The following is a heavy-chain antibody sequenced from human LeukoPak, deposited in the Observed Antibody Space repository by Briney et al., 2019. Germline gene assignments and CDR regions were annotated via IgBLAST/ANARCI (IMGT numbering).Heavy chain of an antibody. CDR2: IFYSGST. CDR1: DGSISGHY. D-gene: IGHD6-19*01. J-gene: IGHJ6*02. Sequence: SETLSLTCTVSDGSISGHYWGWIRQPPGKGLEWIGYIFYSGSTYYNPSLKSRVTISVDTSKNQFSLKLSSVTAADTAVYYCARAPGYSSGWYAYYYYGMDVWGQGTTVTVSS. V-gene: IGHV4-59*11. CDR3: ARAPGYSSGWYAYYYYGMDV.